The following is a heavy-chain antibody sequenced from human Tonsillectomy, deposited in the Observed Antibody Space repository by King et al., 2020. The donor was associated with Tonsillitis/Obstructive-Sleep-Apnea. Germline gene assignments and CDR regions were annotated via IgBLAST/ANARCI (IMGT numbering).Heavy chain of an antibody. D-gene: IGHD3-3*01. V-gene: IGHV1-3*01. J-gene: IGHJ5*02. CDR2: INAGNGNT. Sequence: QLVQSGAEVKKPGTSVKVSCKASGNTFTNYAMHWVRQAPGQSLEWMGWINAGNGNTKCSQKFQGRVTITRDTSASTAYMALSSLRSEDTAVYYCARGITIFGVDSFDPWGQGTLVTVSS. CDR3: ARGITIFGVDSFDP. CDR1: GNTFTNYA.